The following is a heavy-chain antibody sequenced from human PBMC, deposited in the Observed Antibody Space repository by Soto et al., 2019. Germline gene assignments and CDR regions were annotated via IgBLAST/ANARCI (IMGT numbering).Heavy chain of an antibody. D-gene: IGHD3-9*01. Sequence: GGSLRLSCGGSGFTFWDYAMTWVRRAPGKGLEWVSSISGTTGKTYYADSVRGRFTISRDNSRNMLFLQMNSLTGEDTAEYYCAKGDSLYDICVGQWGRGVQVTVSS. CDR3: AKGDSLYDICVGQ. CDR1: GFTFWDYA. CDR2: ISGTTGKT. V-gene: IGHV3-23*01. J-gene: IGHJ4*02.